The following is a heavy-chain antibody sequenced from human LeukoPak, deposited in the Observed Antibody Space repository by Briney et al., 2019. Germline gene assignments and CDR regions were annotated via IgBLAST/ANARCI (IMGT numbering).Heavy chain of an antibody. CDR3: ARGLHYYGSGYYFDY. CDR1: GGSFSGYY. Sequence: SETLSLTCAVYGGSFSGYYWSWIRQPPGKGLEWIGEINHSGGTNYNPSLKSRVTISVDTSKNQFSLKLSSLTAADTAVYYCARGLHYYGSGYYFDYWGQGTLVTVSS. CDR2: INHSGGT. J-gene: IGHJ4*02. V-gene: IGHV4-34*01. D-gene: IGHD3-10*01.